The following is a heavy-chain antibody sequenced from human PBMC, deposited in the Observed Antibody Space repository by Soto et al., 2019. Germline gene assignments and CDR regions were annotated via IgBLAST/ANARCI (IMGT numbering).Heavy chain of an antibody. CDR2: INPNSGGT. D-gene: IGHD2-2*02. CDR3: ARGGIDCSSTSCYTGWFDP. J-gene: IGHJ5*02. CDR1: GYTFTGYY. Sequence: ASVKVSCKASGYTFTGYYMHWVRQAPGQGLEWMGWINPNSGGTNYAQKFQGRVTMTRDTSISTAYMELSRLRSDDTAVYYCARGGIDCSSTSCYTGWFDPWGQGTLVTVSS. V-gene: IGHV1-2*02.